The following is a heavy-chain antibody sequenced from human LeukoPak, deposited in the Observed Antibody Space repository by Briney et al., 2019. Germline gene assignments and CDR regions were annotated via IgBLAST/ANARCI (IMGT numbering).Heavy chain of an antibody. CDR3: ARGKYYDFWSGYFYYYYGMDL. V-gene: IGHV1-8*01. D-gene: IGHD3-3*01. CDR2: MNPNSGNT. Sequence: ASVKVSCKASAYTFTTYDINWLRQATGQGLEWMGWMNPNSGNTAYAHTFQGRVTMHRTTSISTAYMELSSLRSEDTAVYYCARGKYYDFWSGYFYYYYGMDLWGQGTTVRVSS. J-gene: IGHJ6*01. CDR1: AYTFTTYD.